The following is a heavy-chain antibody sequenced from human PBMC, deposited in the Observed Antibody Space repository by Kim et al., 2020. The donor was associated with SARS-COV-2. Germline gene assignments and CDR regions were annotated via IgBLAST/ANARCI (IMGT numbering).Heavy chain of an antibody. V-gene: IGHV4-59*01. CDR2: IYYSGST. CDR3: AREPSYGDYFDY. J-gene: IGHJ4*02. CDR1: GGSISSYY. Sequence: SETLSLTCTVSGGSISSYYWNWIRQPPGKGLEWIGYIYYSGSTNYNPSLKSRVTISVDTSKNQLSLKLSSVTAADTAVYYCAREPSYGDYFDYWGQGTLVTVSS. D-gene: IGHD4-17*01.